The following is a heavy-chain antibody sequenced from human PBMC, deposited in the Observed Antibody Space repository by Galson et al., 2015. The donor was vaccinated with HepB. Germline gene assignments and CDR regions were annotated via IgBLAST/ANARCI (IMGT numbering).Heavy chain of an antibody. J-gene: IGHJ4*02. CDR3: TRATNTIFGVVTSFDY. V-gene: IGHV3-49*03. D-gene: IGHD3-3*01. CDR1: GFTFGDYA. Sequence: SLRLSCAASGFTFGDYAMSWFRQAPGKGLEWVGFIRSKAYGGTTEYAASVKGRFTISRDDSKSIAYLQMNSLKTEDTAVYYCTRATNTIFGVVTSFDYWGQGTLVTVSS. CDR2: IRSKAYGGTT.